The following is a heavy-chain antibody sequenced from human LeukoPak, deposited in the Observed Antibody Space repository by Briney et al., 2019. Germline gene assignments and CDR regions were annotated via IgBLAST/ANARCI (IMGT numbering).Heavy chain of an antibody. V-gene: IGHV4-59*01. CDR3: ARLQNHDSXGYYSFDY. CDR2: IYYSGNT. Sequence: SETLSLTCTVSGGSISGYYWSWIRQPPGKGLEWIGYIYYSGNTNYNPSLKSRVTISVDTSKNQFSLKLSSVTAADTAVYYCARLQNHDSXGYYSFDYWGQGTLVTVSX. CDR1: GGSISGYY. J-gene: IGHJ4*02. D-gene: IGHD3-22*01.